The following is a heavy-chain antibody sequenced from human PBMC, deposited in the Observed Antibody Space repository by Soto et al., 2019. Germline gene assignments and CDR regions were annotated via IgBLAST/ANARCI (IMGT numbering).Heavy chain of an antibody. D-gene: IGHD6-19*01. J-gene: IGHJ4*02. Sequence: SETLSLTCTESGGSISSGGYYWSWIRQHPGKGLEWIGYIYYSGSTYYNPSLKSRVTISVDTSKNQFSLKLSSVTAADTAVYYCARLGGSGWSYRLPVWGQGTLVIVSS. V-gene: IGHV4-61*08. CDR2: IYYSGST. CDR3: ARLGGSGWSYRLPV. CDR1: GGSISSGGYY.